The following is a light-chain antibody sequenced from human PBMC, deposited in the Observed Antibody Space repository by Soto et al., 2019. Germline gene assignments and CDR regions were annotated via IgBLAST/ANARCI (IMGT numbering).Light chain of an antibody. CDR1: TGDVGTYNF. CDR2: DAS. V-gene: IGLV2-11*01. CDR3: CSYAGSVTWV. Sequence: QSALTQPRSVSGSPGQSVTISCTGTTGDVGTYNFVSWYQHHPGKAPKLMIYDASKRPSGVPDRFSASKSGNTASLTISGLQAEDEADYYCCSYAGSVTWVFGGGTKVTVL. J-gene: IGLJ3*02.